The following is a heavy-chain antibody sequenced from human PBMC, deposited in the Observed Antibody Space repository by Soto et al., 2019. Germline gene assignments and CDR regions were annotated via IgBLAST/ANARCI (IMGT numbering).Heavy chain of an antibody. CDR2: INPNGGST. D-gene: IGHD1-26*01. CDR3: AKGYDTLWWEGY. Sequence: EVQILESGGGLVQPGGSLRLSCVASGFTFSSHVMTWVRQAPGKGLEWVSSINPNGGSTYYAESVKGRFTISRDNFRNTVFLQMSSLRNEDTAVYYCAKGYDTLWWEGYWGQRTQVIVSS. J-gene: IGHJ4*02. CDR1: GFTFSSHV. V-gene: IGHV3-23*01.